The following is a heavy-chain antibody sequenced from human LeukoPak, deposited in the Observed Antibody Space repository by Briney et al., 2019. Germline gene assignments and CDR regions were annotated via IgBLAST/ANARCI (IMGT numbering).Heavy chain of an antibody. J-gene: IGHJ3*02. D-gene: IGHD5/OR15-5a*01. CDR3: VRLSTNNWYGPFDI. Sequence: GESLKISCKVSGYSFTTYWIGWVRQLPGKGLEWMGIIYPGDSDTKYSPSFQGQVTISADKPISTAYLQWRSLKASDTAMFYCVRLSTNNWYGPFDIWGQGTMVTVSS. V-gene: IGHV5-51*01. CDR2: IYPGDSDT. CDR1: GYSFTTYW.